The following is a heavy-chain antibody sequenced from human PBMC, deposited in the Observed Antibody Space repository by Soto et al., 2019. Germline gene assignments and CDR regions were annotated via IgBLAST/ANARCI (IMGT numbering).Heavy chain of an antibody. CDR2: INPRGFFT. D-gene: IGHD3-10*01. CDR1: GYTFTSYN. J-gene: IGHJ5*02. V-gene: IGHV1-46*01. Sequence: QVQLVQSGAEVKKPGASVKVSCKASGYTFTSYNIHWVRQAPGQGLEWVGMINPRGFFTTYAQKSRGRDTMTGDTSTSVFEMEQTNLGSEDRAVYYGGGAGGRFGELSWFDPWGQGTLVSVSS. CDR3: GGAGGRFGELSWFDP.